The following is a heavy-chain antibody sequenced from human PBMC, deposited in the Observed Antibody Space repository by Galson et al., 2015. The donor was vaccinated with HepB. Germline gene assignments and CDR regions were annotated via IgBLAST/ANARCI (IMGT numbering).Heavy chain of an antibody. J-gene: IGHJ3*02. D-gene: IGHD1-26*01. V-gene: IGHV1-69*13. CDR2: IIPIFGTA. CDR1: GGTFSSYA. Sequence: SVKVSCKASGGTFSSYAIIWVRQAPGQGLEWMGEIIPIFGTAKYAPTFQGRLTITADESTSTAYMDLSSLRSDDTAVYYCASPLPFPIMGATNHYAYDIWSQGTKVTVSS. CDR3: ASPLPFPIMGATNHYAYDI.